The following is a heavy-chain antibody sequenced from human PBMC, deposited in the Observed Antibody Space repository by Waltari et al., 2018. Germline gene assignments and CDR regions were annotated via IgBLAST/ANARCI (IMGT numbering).Heavy chain of an antibody. J-gene: IGHJ4*02. CDR1: GGTFSSYA. V-gene: IGHV1-69*08. D-gene: IGHD3-10*01. CDR3: ATRYYYGSGSYFPGIDY. CDR2: ISPIFGTA. Sequence: QVQLVQSGAEVKKPGSSVKVSCKASGGTFSSYAISWVRQAPGQGLEWMGRISPIFGTANYAQKFQGRVTITADKSTSTAYMELSSLRSEDTAVYYCATRYYYGSGSYFPGIDYWGQGTLVTVSS.